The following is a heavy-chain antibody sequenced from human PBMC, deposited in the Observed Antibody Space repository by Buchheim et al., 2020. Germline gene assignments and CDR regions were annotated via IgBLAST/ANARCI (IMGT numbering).Heavy chain of an antibody. Sequence: QVQLVESGGGVVQPGRSLRLSCAASGFTFSSYGMHWVSQAPGKGLEWVAVISYDGSNKYYAESVKGRFTISRDNSKNTLYLQMNSLRAEDTAVYYCAKDRGCSGGSCCSGGPDYWGQGTL. CDR2: ISYDGSNK. CDR1: GFTFSSYG. CDR3: AKDRGCSGGSCCSGGPDY. V-gene: IGHV3-30*18. D-gene: IGHD2-15*01. J-gene: IGHJ4*02.